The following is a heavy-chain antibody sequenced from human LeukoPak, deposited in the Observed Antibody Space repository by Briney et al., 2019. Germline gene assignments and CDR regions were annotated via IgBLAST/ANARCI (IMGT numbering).Heavy chain of an antibody. D-gene: IGHD6-19*01. CDR3: ARGTLGAWGW. CDR1: GFTFSSYD. J-gene: IGHJ4*02. CDR2: ISSSSNYI. Sequence: GGSLSLYCAASGFTFSSYDMNWVRQAPGQGLEWVSSISSSSNYIHYADSVKGRFTISRDNAKNSLYLQMNSLRAEDTAVYFCARGTLGAWGWWGQGTLVTVSS. V-gene: IGHV3-21*01.